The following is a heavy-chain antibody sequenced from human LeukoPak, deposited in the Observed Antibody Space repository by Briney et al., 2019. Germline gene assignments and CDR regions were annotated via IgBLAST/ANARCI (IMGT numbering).Heavy chain of an antibody. CDR1: GFTFSSYW. Sequence: PGGSLRLSCAASGFTFSSYWMHWVRQAPGKGLVWVSRINSDGSSTSYADSVKGRFTISRDNAKKTLYLQMNSLRAEDTAVYYCATGYCSSTSCYAAHYWGQGTLVTVSS. CDR3: ATGYCSSTSCYAAHY. V-gene: IGHV3-74*01. J-gene: IGHJ4*02. D-gene: IGHD2-2*03. CDR2: INSDGSST.